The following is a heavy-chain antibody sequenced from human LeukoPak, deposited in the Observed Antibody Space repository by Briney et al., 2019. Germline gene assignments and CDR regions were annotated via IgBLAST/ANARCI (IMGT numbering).Heavy chain of an antibody. J-gene: IGHJ4*02. CDR2: IDAGATST. CDR3: VRGRLLRSTKYFDY. D-gene: IGHD2-21*02. V-gene: IGHV3-48*03. CDR1: GFPVNKYE. Sequence: GSLRLSRAASGFPVNKYEMHWVRQAPGKGLEWVSYIDAGATSTNYADSVWGRFTLSRDNAQNSVHLQMNSLRDEDTAVYYCVRGRLLRSTKYFDYWGQGALVTVSS.